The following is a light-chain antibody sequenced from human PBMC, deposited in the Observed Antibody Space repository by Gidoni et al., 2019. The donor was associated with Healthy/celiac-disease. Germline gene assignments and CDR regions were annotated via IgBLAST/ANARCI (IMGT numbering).Light chain of an antibody. CDR1: QSVSSN. CDR3: QQYNTWPPIT. J-gene: IGKJ5*01. V-gene: IGKV3D-15*01. CDR2: GAS. Sequence: EIVTTQSPATLSVSPGERATHSCRASQSVSSNLAWYQQKPGQAPRLLIYGASIRATGIPARFSGSGSGTEFTLTISSLPSEDFAFYYCQQYNTWPPITFGQGTRLEIK.